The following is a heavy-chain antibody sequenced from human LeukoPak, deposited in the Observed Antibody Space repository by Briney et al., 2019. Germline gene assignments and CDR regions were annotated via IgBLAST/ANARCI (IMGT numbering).Heavy chain of an antibody. V-gene: IGHV3-30-3*01. J-gene: IGHJ4*02. CDR2: ISHDGNKK. CDR3: AKANPYCGGDCYYIS. D-gene: IGHD2-21*02. CDR1: GFTFSSYA. Sequence: GGSLRLSCTASGFTFSSYAMHWVRQAPGKGLEWVAIISHDGNKKYYADYVKGRFTFSRDNSKNTLYLQMNSLRAEDTAVYYCAKANPYCGGDCYYISWGQGTLVTVSS.